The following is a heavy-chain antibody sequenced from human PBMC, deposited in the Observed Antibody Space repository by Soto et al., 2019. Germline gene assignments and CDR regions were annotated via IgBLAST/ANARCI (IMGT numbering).Heavy chain of an antibody. D-gene: IGHD4-17*01. Sequence: QMQLVESGGDVVQPGTSLRLACVASGFTFSAFGMHWVRQAPGKGLEWVAIASYGGGTKYYGDSVQGRFTISRDKSRDTLYLYMNRLRVEDTAVYYCATGTLQFPDYGAYADKSSGMDVWGHGTTVTVS. CDR1: GFTFSAFG. V-gene: IGHV3-30*03. J-gene: IGHJ6*02. CDR2: ASYGGGTK. CDR3: ATGTLQFPDYGAYADKSSGMDV.